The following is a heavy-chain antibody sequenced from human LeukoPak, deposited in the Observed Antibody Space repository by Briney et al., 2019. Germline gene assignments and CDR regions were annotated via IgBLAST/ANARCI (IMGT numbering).Heavy chain of an antibody. CDR2: MNPNSGNT. D-gene: IGHD2-2*01. CDR1: GYTFSSYD. Sequence: ASVKVSCKTSGYTFSSYDVTWVRQPPGQGLEYMGCMNPNSGNTGYAQKFRGRITITSDASITSAYMELSSLTSEDTAVYYCARAVRYQLLSEYWGQGTLITVSS. J-gene: IGHJ4*02. CDR3: ARAVRYQLLSEY. V-gene: IGHV1-8*01.